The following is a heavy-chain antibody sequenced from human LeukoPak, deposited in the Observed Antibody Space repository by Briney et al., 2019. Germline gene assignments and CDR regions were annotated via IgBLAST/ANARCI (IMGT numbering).Heavy chain of an antibody. CDR2: ISGSGGST. CDR3: ARVFRPRGAFDI. CDR1: GFTFSTYG. V-gene: IGHV3-23*01. Sequence: PGGSLRLSCAASGFTFSTYGMSWVRQAPGKGLEWVSAISGSGGSTYYADSVKGRFTISRDNAKNSLYLQMNSLRAEDTAVYYCARVFRPRGAFDIWGQGTMVTVSS. J-gene: IGHJ3*02. D-gene: IGHD6-6*01.